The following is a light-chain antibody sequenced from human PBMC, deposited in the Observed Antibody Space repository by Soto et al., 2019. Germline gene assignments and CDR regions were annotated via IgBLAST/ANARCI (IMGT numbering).Light chain of an antibody. CDR3: QQYNNWPPWT. V-gene: IGKV3-15*01. CDR1: QSVSKN. CDR2: GAS. Sequence: EIVLTQSPGTLSLSRGERSTLSCSSIQSVSKNYLAWYQQKPGQAPRLLIYGASTRATGIPARFSGSGSGTEFTLTISSLQSEDFAVYYCQQYNNWPPWTFGQGTKVDIK. J-gene: IGKJ1*01.